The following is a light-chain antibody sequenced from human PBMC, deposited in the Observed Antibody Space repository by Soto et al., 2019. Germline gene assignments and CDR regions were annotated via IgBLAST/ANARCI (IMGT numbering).Light chain of an antibody. CDR2: EVS. CDR1: SRDVGGYKY. CDR3: SSYTSSSPCV. J-gene: IGLJ1*01. V-gene: IGLV2-14*01. Sequence: QSVLTQPASVSGSPGQSITISCTGTSRDVGGYKYVFWYQQHPGKAPKLMIYEVSYRPSGVSNRFSGSKSGNTASLTISGLQAEDEADYYCSSYTSSSPCVFGTGTKAPS.